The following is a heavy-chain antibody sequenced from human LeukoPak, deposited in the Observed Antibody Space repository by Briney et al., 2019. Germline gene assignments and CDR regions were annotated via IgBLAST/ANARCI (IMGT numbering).Heavy chain of an antibody. CDR1: GGSISSGGYY. CDR2: IYYCGST. Sequence: SETLSLTCTVSGGSISSGGYYWSWLRQHPGKGLEWIGYIYYCGSTYYNPALKSRVTISVDTSKNQFSLKLSSVTAADTAVYYCARALHYDILTGANWFDPWGQGTLVTVSS. D-gene: IGHD3-9*01. J-gene: IGHJ5*02. CDR3: ARALHYDILTGANWFDP. V-gene: IGHV4-31*03.